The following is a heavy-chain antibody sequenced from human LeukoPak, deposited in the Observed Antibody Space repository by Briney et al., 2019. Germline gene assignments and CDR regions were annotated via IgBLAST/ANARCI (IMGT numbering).Heavy chain of an antibody. V-gene: IGHV1-69*06. J-gene: IGHJ4*02. Sequence: SVKVSCKASGGTFSSYAISWVRQAPGQGLEWMGGIIPIFGTANYAQKFQGRVTITADKSTSTAYMELSSLRSEDTAVYYCARGVYSGYDHTRGAFDYWGQGTLVTVSS. CDR1: GGTFSSYA. CDR3: ARGVYSGYDHTRGAFDY. D-gene: IGHD5-12*01. CDR2: IIPIFGTA.